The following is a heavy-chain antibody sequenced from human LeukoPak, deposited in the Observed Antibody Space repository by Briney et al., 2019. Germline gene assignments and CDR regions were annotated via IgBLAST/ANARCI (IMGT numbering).Heavy chain of an antibody. V-gene: IGHV1-18*01. CDR1: GYTFTSYG. Sequence: ASVKVSCKASGYTFTSYGISWVRQAPGQGLEWMGWISAYNGNTNYAQKLQGRVTMTTDTSTSTAYMELGSLRSDDTAVYYCARELKMGYSSSYWFDPWGQGTLVTVSS. D-gene: IGHD6-13*01. J-gene: IGHJ5*02. CDR3: ARELKMGYSSSYWFDP. CDR2: ISAYNGNT.